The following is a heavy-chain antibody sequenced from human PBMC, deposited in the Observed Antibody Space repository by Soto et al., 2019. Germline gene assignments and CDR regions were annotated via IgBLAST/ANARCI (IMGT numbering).Heavy chain of an antibody. J-gene: IGHJ4*02. CDR2: IIPIFGTP. D-gene: IGHD6-13*01. CDR3: ARAHEVSAAGTPFVH. CDR1: GGTFSNYL. V-gene: IGHV1-69*06. Sequence: QVQLVQSGAEVKKPGSSVKVSCKASGGTFSNYLISWVRQAPGQGLEWMGGIIPIFGTPLYAPNFHGRVTIIADKSTNTVYMELSSLRSGDTAMFYCARAHEVSAAGTPFVHWGQGTLVTVSS.